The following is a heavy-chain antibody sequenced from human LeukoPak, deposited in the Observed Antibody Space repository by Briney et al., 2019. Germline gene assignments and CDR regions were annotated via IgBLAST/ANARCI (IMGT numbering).Heavy chain of an antibody. J-gene: IGHJ6*02. CDR2: INPNNGGA. CDR3: ARPLARGVIFDGMDV. CDR1: GYTFTGYY. V-gene: IGHV1-2*02. D-gene: IGHD3-10*01. Sequence: GASVKVSCKASGYTFTGYYMHWMRQAPGQGLEWMGWINPNNGGADYAQKFQGRVTMTRDTSTSTAYMELSRLRSDDTAVYYCARPLARGVIFDGMDVWGQGTTVTVSS.